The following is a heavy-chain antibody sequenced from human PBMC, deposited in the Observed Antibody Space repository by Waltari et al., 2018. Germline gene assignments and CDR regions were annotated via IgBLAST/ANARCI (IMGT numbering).Heavy chain of an antibody. J-gene: IGHJ4*02. V-gene: IGHV3-43D*03. D-gene: IGHD1-26*01. Sequence: EVQLVESGGVVVQPGGSLRLSCAASGFTFDDYAMHWFRQAPGKGLEWVSLISWDGGSTYYADSVKGRFTISRDNSKNSLYLQMNSLRAEDTALYYCAKDSLMGEGSSAVDGWGQGTLVTVSS. CDR1: GFTFDDYA. CDR3: AKDSLMGEGSSAVDG. CDR2: ISWDGGST.